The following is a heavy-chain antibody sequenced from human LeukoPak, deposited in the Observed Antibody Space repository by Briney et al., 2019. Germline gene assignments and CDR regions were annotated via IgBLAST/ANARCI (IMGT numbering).Heavy chain of an antibody. CDR3: ARDYCSGGSCYEN. CDR2: ISSSGSTI. J-gene: IGHJ4*02. CDR1: GFTFSSYE. V-gene: IGHV3-48*03. Sequence: GGSLRLSCAASGFTFSSYEMNWVRQAPGKGLEWVSYISSSGSTIYYADSVKGRFTISRDNAKNSLYLQMNSLRAEDTAVYYCARDYCSGGSCYENWGQGTLVTVSS. D-gene: IGHD2-15*01.